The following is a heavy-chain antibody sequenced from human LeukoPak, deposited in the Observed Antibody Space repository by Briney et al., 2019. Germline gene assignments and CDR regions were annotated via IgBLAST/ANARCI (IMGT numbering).Heavy chain of an antibody. Sequence: GGSLRLSCAASGFTFTSYAMNWVRQAPGKGLEWVSAISASGVSTYYADSVKGRFTISRDNSKNTLYLQMNSLRAEDTAVYYCAKVVSGSSIYYYGMDVWGQGTTVTVSS. CDR3: AKVVSGSSIYYYGMDV. CDR1: GFTFTSYA. J-gene: IGHJ6*02. V-gene: IGHV3-23*01. D-gene: IGHD1-26*01. CDR2: ISASGVST.